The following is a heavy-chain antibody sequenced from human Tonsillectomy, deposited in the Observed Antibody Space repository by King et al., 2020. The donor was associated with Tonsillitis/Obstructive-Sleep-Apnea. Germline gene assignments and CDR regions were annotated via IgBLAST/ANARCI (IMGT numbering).Heavy chain of an antibody. CDR3: AIDHWGLTHYYYSFMDV. V-gene: IGHV3-23*04. CDR1: GFTFSNYA. J-gene: IGHJ6*02. Sequence: VQLVESGGDLVQPGGSLRLSCAASGFTFSNYAMSWVRQAPGKGLEWVSTLSGSVGSTNYADSVKGRFTISRDNTKNTLYLQMNSLRAEDTAVYNCAIDHWGLTHYYYSFMDVWGQGTTVTVSS. D-gene: IGHD3-16*01. CDR2: LSGSVGST.